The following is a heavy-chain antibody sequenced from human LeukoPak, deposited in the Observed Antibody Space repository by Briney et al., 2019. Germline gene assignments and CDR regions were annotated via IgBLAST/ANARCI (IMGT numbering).Heavy chain of an antibody. Sequence: ASVKVSCKASGYTSTSYDINWVRQATGQGLEWMGWMNPNSGNTGYAQKFQGRVTITRNTSISTAYMELSSLRSEDTAVYYCARGQFIAAAGTSPLGYWGQGTLVTVSS. CDR3: ARGQFIAAAGTSPLGY. CDR2: MNPNSGNT. CDR1: GYTSTSYD. J-gene: IGHJ4*02. D-gene: IGHD6-13*01. V-gene: IGHV1-8*03.